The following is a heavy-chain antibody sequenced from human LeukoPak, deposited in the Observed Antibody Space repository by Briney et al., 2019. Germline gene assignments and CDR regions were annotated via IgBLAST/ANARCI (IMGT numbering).Heavy chain of an antibody. V-gene: IGHV3-21*01. D-gene: IGHD5-24*01. CDR2: ISSSSSYI. CDR1: GFTFSSYS. CDR3: ARDRDGAFDI. J-gene: IGHJ3*02. Sequence: GGSLRLSCAASGFTFSSYSMNWVRQAPGKGLEWDSSISSSSSYIYYADSVKGRFTISRDNAKNSLYLQMNSLRAEDTAVYYCARDRDGAFDIWGQGTMVTVSS.